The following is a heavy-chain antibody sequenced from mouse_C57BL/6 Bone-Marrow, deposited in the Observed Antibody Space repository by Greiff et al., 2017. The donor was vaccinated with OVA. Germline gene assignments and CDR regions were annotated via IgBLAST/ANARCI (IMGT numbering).Heavy chain of an antibody. V-gene: IGHV1-64*01. Sequence: VQLQQPGAELVKPGASVKLSCKASGYTFTSYWMHWVKQRPGQGLEWIGMIHPNSGSTNYNEKFKSKATLTVDKSSSTAYMQLSSLTSEDSAVYYCARSAGRRSWFAYWGQGTLVTVSA. CDR1: GYTFTSYW. D-gene: IGHD1-1*01. CDR3: ARSAGRRSWFAY. CDR2: IHPNSGST. J-gene: IGHJ3*01.